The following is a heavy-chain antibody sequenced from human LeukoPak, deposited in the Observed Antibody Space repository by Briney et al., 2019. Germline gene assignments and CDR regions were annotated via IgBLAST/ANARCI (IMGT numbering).Heavy chain of an antibody. D-gene: IGHD2-15*01. CDR1: GITFDDYG. CDR2: ISGGST. V-gene: IGHV3-38-3*01. CDR3: KICSGGSSPSAEYFQH. J-gene: IGHJ1*01. Sequence: PGGSLRLSCVDSGITFDDYGLSWVRQAPGKGLEWVSSISGGSTYYADSRKGRFTISRDNSKNTLYLQMNSLRAEDTAVYYCKICSGGSSPSAEYFQHWGQGTLVTVSS.